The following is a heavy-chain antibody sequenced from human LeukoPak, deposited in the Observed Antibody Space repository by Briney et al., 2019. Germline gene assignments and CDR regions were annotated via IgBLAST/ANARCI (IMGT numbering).Heavy chain of an antibody. J-gene: IGHJ3*01. CDR3: ARDLHTYYYDTSDYDAFDL. V-gene: IGHV4-34*01. CDR1: GGCFSGYY. Sequence: PSETLSLTCAVYGGCFSGYYWSWIRQPPGKGLEWIGEINHSGSSNYNPSLKSRVTISVDTSKNQFSLKLSSVTAADTAVYYCARDLHTYYYDTSDYDAFDLWGQGTMVTVSS. D-gene: IGHD3-22*01. CDR2: INHSGSS.